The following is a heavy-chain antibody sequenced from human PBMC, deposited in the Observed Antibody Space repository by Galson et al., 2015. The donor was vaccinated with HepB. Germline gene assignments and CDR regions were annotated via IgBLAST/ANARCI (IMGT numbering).Heavy chain of an antibody. CDR1: GFTFSSYD. CDR3: AKPGAPTYDSSGTKYYFDY. D-gene: IGHD3-22*01. CDR2: ILYDGSYK. J-gene: IGHJ4*02. V-gene: IGHV3-30*18. Sequence: SLRLSCAASGFTFSSYDMNWVRQAPGLGLEWVAVILYDGSYKFYADSVTGRFTISRDNSKNTLYLQMNSLTAEDTAVYYCAKPGAPTYDSSGTKYYFDYWGQGTLVTVSS.